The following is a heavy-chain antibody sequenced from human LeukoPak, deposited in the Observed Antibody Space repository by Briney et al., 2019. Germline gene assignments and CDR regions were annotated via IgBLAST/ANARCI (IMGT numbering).Heavy chain of an antibody. CDR2: IKQDGSEK. D-gene: IGHD6-13*01. CDR3: ARGYSSSWYLSMLYY. CDR1: GFTFSSYW. Sequence: PGGSLRLSCAASGFTFSSYWMSWVRQAPGKGLEWVANIKQDGSEKYYVDSVKGRLTISRDNAKNSLYLQMNSLRAEDTAVYYCARGYSSSWYLSMLYYWGQGTLVTVSS. V-gene: IGHV3-7*01. J-gene: IGHJ4*02.